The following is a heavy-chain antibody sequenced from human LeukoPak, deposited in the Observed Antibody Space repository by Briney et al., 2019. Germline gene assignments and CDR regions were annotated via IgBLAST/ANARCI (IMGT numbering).Heavy chain of an antibody. CDR3: ARIPYCSSTNCYPSDY. Sequence: GGSLRLSCAASGFTFSSYAMSWVRQAPGKGLEWVSAISGSGGSTYYADSVKGRFTIFRDNSKNTLYLQMNSLRAEDTAVYYCARIPYCSSTNCYPSDYWGQGTLVTVSS. V-gene: IGHV3-23*01. CDR2: ISGSGGST. D-gene: IGHD2-2*01. CDR1: GFTFSSYA. J-gene: IGHJ4*02.